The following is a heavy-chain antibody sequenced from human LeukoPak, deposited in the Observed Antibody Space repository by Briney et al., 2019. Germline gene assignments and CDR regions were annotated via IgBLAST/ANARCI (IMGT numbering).Heavy chain of an antibody. CDR2: ISRRGTAK. Sequence: GGSLRLSCAASGFTFSDYYMGWIRQGPGKGLEWVSCISRRGTAKYYADSVKGRFTISRDNSKNTLYLQMNSLRAEDTAVYYCAKGDYRPHDVDYWGQGTLVTVSS. J-gene: IGHJ4*02. CDR3: AKGDYRPHDVDY. V-gene: IGHV3-11*04. D-gene: IGHD4-11*01. CDR1: GFTFSDYY.